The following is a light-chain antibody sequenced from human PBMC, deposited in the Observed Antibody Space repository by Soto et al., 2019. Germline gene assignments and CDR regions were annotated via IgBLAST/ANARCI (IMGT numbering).Light chain of an antibody. CDR1: SSNIGSKS. V-gene: IGLV1-44*01. Sequence: QSVLTQPPSVSGTPGQTVTISCSGSSSNIGSKSVQWYQQLPETAPKLLIYSNNQRPSGVPDRFSGSKSGTSASLAISGLQSEDEAHYYCGARDDTLNVLVFGGGTKLTVL. J-gene: IGLJ2*01. CDR3: GARDDTLNVLV. CDR2: SNN.